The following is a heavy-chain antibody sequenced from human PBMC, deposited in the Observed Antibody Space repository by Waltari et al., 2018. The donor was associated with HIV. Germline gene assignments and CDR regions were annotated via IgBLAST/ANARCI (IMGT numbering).Heavy chain of an antibody. CDR1: GYSFTNYW. V-gene: IGHV5-51*01. D-gene: IGHD6-13*01. J-gene: IGHJ4*02. CDR3: ARRGMAAAGTGAGAFDY. CDR2: IYPDDSDT. Sequence: EVQLVQSGAEVKKPGESLKISCKGSGYSFTNYWIGWVRQMPGQGLEWMGIIYPDDSDTRNSPSFQGQVTISAIKSISAAYLQLGSLKASDTAMYYCARRGMAAAGTGAGAFDYWGQGTLVTVSS.